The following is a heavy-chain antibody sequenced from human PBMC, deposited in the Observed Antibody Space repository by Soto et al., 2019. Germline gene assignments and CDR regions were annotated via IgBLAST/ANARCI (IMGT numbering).Heavy chain of an antibody. CDR3: AKDQIAAAVYYYYGMDV. V-gene: IGHV3-30*18. D-gene: IGHD6-13*01. J-gene: IGHJ6*02. CDR2: ISYDGSNK. Sequence: GGSLRLSCAASGFTFSSYGMHWVRQAPGKGLEWVAVISYDGSNKYYADSVKGRFTISRDNSKNTLYLQMNSLRAEDTAAYYCAKDQIAAAVYYYYGMDVWGQGTTVTVSS. CDR1: GFTFSSYG.